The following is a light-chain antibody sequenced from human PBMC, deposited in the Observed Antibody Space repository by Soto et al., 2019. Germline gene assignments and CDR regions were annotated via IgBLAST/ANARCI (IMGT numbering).Light chain of an antibody. CDR2: GAS. CDR1: QNVSGSY. J-gene: IGKJ3*01. Sequence: EIVLTQSPGTLSLSPGERATLSCRASQNVSGSYLAWYQQKPGQAPKLLIYGASNRATGIPDRFSGSGSGTDFTLTISRLEPEDFAVYYCQNYGTSPFTFGPGTKVDIK. CDR3: QNYGTSPFT. V-gene: IGKV3-20*01.